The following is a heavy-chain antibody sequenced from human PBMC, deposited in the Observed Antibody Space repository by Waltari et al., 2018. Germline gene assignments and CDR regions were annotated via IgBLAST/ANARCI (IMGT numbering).Heavy chain of an antibody. CDR2: ISGSGGST. D-gene: IGHD3-22*01. V-gene: IGHV3-23*01. Sequence: VSAISGSGGSTYYADSVKGRFTISRDNSKNTLYLQMNSLRAEDTAVYYCAKNLQYYYDSSGYYSFAEYFQHWGQGTLVTVSS. J-gene: IGHJ1*01. CDR3: AKNLQYYYDSSGYYSFAEYFQH.